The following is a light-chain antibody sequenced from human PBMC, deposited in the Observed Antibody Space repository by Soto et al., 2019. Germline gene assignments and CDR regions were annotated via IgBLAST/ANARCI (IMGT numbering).Light chain of an antibody. Sequence: EIVLTQSPATLPLSPGERATLSCRASQSVSSNLAWYQQKPGQAPRLLIYGASTRATGIPARFTGSGSVTEFTLTISSLQSEDFAVYYCQQYNNWPLTFGGGTKVDIK. CDR2: GAS. CDR1: QSVSSN. V-gene: IGKV3-15*01. CDR3: QQYNNWPLT. J-gene: IGKJ4*01.